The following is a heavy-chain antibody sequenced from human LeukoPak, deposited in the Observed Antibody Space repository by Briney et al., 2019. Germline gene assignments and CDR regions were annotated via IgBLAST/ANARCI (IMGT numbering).Heavy chain of an antibody. CDR1: GGSISSYY. D-gene: IGHD2-21*02. CDR2: IYSSGST. V-gene: IGHV4-4*07. Sequence: SETLSLTCTVSGGSISSYYWSWIRQPAGKGLEWIGRIYSSGSTNYNPSLKSRVTMSVDTSKTQFSLNLSSVPAADTAVYYCARDPCGGDCYSADDAFDIWGQGTMVTVSS. J-gene: IGHJ3*02. CDR3: ARDPCGGDCYSADDAFDI.